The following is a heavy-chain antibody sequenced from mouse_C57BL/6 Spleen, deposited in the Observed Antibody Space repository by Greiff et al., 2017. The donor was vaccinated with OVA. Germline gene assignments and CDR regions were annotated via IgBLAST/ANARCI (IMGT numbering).Heavy chain of an antibody. V-gene: IGHV1-69*01. D-gene: IGHD1-1*01. CDR3: ARTVGNYYAMDY. J-gene: IGHJ4*01. Sequence: QVQLQQPGAELVMPGASVKLSCKASGYTFTSYWMHWVKQRPGQGLEWIGGIDPSDSYTNYNQKFKGKSTLTVDKSSSTAYMQLSSLTSEDSAVYYCARTVGNYYAMDYWGQGTSVTVSS. CDR2: IDPSDSYT. CDR1: GYTFTSYW.